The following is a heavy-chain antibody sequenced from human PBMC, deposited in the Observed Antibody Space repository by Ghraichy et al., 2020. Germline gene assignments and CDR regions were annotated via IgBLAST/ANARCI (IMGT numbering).Heavy chain of an antibody. CDR2: SYYSGST. CDR3: ARGYSGYSYGYSVDY. J-gene: IGHJ4*02. Sequence: SETLSLTCTVSGGSISSYYCSWIRQPPGQGLERIGYSYYSGSTNYNPSLKSRVTISVDTSKNQFSLPLSSVTAAATVEYYCARGYSGYSYGYSVDYWGQGTLVTVSS. D-gene: IGHD5-18*01. CDR1: GGSISSYY. V-gene: IGHV4-59*01.